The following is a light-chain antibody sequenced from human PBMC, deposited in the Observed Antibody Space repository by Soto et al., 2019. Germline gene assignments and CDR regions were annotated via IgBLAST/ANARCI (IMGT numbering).Light chain of an antibody. Sequence: ELLLTQSPATLSLSPGARATLSCRASQSISGYLGWYQQKPGQAPRLLIYADSNRATGIPARFSGSGSGRDFTLTISSLEPEEFSVYYCQQRYNWPITVGQGTRLEIK. CDR1: QSISGY. CDR3: QQRYNWPIT. J-gene: IGKJ5*01. V-gene: IGKV3-11*02. CDR2: ADS.